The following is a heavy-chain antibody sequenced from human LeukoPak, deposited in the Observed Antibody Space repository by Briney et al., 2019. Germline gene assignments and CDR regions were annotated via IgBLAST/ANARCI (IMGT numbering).Heavy chain of an antibody. J-gene: IGHJ4*02. D-gene: IGHD6-19*01. CDR2: ISTGSTYR. Sequence: GGSLRLSCAASGFTFYTYAMNWVRQAPGKGLEWVSFISTGSTYRYYADSLKGRFTISRDNAKNSLYLQMNSLRAEDTAVYYCARDPLGKGGAVGDLWGQGTLVTVSS. CDR3: ARDPLGKGGAVGDL. CDR1: GFTFYTYA. V-gene: IGHV3-21*01.